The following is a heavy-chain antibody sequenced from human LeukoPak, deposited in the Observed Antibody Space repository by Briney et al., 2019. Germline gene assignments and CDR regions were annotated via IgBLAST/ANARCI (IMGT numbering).Heavy chain of an antibody. V-gene: IGHV3-48*03. D-gene: IGHD6-6*01. CDR3: ARVRPCSSSSRPADY. CDR2: ISSSGSTI. J-gene: IGHJ4*02. Sequence: GGSLRLSCATAGFTFSSYEMNWVRQAPGKGLEWVSYISSSGSTIYYADSVKGRFTISRDNAKNSLYLQMNSLRAEDTAVYYCARVRPCSSSSRPADYWGQGTLVTVSS. CDR1: GFTFSSYE.